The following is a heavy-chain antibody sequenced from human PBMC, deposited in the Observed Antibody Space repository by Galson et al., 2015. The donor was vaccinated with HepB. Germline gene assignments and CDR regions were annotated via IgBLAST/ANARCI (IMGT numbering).Heavy chain of an antibody. V-gene: IGHV4-59*01. CDR2: VYYSGST. D-gene: IGHD6-6*01. Sequence: SETLSLTCTVSGGSISSYYWSWIRQPLGKGLEWIGYVYYSGSTNYNPSLKSRVTISVDTSKNQFSLKLSSVTAADTAVYYCARVIRSIAARPGWFDPWGQGTLVTVSS. CDR3: ARVIRSIAARPGWFDP. J-gene: IGHJ5*02. CDR1: GGSISSYY.